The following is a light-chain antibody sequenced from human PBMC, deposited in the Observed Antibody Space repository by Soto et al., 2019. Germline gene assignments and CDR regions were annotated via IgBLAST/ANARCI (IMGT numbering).Light chain of an antibody. CDR1: QSISTW. Sequence: DIQMTQSPSTLSASVGDRVTITCRASQSISTWLAWYQQKPGTAPKLLIYKASSLQSGVPSRFGGSGSGTEFTLTISSLQPDDFATYYCQQYVRAFRSFGQGTKVDIK. V-gene: IGKV1-5*03. CDR2: KAS. J-gene: IGKJ1*01. CDR3: QQYVRAFRS.